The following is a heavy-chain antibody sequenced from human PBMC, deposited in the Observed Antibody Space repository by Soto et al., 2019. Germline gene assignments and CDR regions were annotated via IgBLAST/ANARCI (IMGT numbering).Heavy chain of an antibody. CDR3: ARALSISVAAPGY. D-gene: IGHD6-19*01. Sequence: QVELVESGGGVVQPGRSLRLSCAASGFTFSTYTMHWVRQAPGKGLEWVAALSNNGINADYADSVKGRFTISRDNSKNTLFLQMNSLIAEDTAVYYCARALSISVAAPGYWCQGTLLTVSS. CDR1: GFTFSTYT. CDR2: LSNNGINA. J-gene: IGHJ4*02. V-gene: IGHV3-30-3*01.